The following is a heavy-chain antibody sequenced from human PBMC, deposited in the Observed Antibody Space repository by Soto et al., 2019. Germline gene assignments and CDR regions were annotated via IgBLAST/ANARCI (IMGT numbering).Heavy chain of an antibody. V-gene: IGHV1-8*01. Sequence: ASVKVSCKASGYTFTSYDINWVRQATGQGLEWMGWMNPNSGNTGYAQKFQGRVTMTRNTSISTAYMELSSLRSEDTAVYYCARGGYSGYDWGTGYYYGMDVWGQGTTVTV. CDR3: ARGGYSGYDWGTGYYYGMDV. D-gene: IGHD5-12*01. J-gene: IGHJ6*02. CDR1: GYTFTSYD. CDR2: MNPNSGNT.